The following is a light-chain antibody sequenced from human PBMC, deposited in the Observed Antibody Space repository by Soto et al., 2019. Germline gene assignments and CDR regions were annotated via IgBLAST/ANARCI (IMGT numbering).Light chain of an antibody. CDR1: QSISSSY. CDR2: GAY. CDR3: QQYRRSSYT. J-gene: IGKJ2*01. V-gene: IGKV3-20*01. Sequence: EIVLTRSPGTLSLSPGERATLSCRASQSISSSYLASYQQKPGQAPRILIFGAYSRDTRIPDRFSGSGSGTDFTLTIIRLEPEDFAMYFCQQYRRSSYTFGQGTKLEIK.